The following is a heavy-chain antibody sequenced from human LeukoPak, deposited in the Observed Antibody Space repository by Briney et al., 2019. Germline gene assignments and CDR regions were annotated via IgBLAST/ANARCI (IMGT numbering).Heavy chain of an antibody. D-gene: IGHD3-22*01. CDR1: GGSFSGYY. J-gene: IGHJ3*02. CDR2: INHSGST. CDR3: AAWAYYYDSSGYYDAFDI. V-gene: IGHV4-34*01. Sequence: SETLSLTCAVYGGSFSGYYWSWIRQPPGTGLEWIGEINHSGSTNYNPSLKSRVTISVDTSKNQFSLKLSSVTAADTAVYYCAAWAYYYDSSGYYDAFDIWGQGTMVTVSS.